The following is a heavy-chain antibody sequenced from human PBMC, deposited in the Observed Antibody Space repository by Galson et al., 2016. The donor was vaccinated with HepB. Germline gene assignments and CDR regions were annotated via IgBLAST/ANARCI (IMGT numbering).Heavy chain of an antibody. D-gene: IGHD2-15*01. J-gene: IGHJ5*02. CDR3: ATFIAGGGGRGS. V-gene: IGHV4-59*08. CDR2: ILYRGSN. Sequence: SETLSLTCAVSGGSSSDDHWSWIRQPPGRGLEWIGHILYRGSNKYNPSLESRLTISLDTSKSHFSLTWSSVTATDTAVYYCATFIAGGGGRGSWGQGTLVTVSS. CDR1: GGSSSDDH.